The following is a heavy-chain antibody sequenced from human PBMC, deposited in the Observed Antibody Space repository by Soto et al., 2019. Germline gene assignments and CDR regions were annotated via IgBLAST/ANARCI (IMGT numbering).Heavy chain of an antibody. J-gene: IGHJ3*02. CDR1: GFTFSSYW. CDR3: ARFSIFGVVIDAFDI. V-gene: IGHV3-7*01. Sequence: GESLKISCAASGFTFSSYWMSWVRQAPGKGLEWVANIKQDGSEKYYVDSVKGRFTISRDNAKNSLYLQMNSLRAEDTAVYYCARFSIFGVVIDAFDIWGQGTMVTVSS. CDR2: IKQDGSEK. D-gene: IGHD3-3*01.